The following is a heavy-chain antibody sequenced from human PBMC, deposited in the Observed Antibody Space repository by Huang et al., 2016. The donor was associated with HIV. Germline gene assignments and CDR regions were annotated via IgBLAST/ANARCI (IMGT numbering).Heavy chain of an antibody. CDR2: ICPEDSDT. D-gene: IGHD6-6*01. J-gene: IGHJ4*02. CDR3: ARRFSSSSGYFDY. Sequence: VQLVQSGAEVKKPGESLKISCKGSGYSFSSYWIAWVRQMPGKGLEWMGIICPEDSDTTYSPSCEGQVTISADKSIGTAYLQWSSLKASDTAMYYCARRFSSSSGYFDYWGQGSLVTVSS. CDR1: GYSFSSYW. V-gene: IGHV5-51*01.